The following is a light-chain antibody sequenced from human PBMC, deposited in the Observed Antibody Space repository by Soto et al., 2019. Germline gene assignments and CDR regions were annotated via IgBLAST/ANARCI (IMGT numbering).Light chain of an antibody. CDR1: QRVTSGY. CDR2: ETS. J-gene: IGKJ2*01. V-gene: IGKV3-20*01. CDR3: QQYGSSMYT. Sequence: EIVLTQSPGTLSLSPGERATLSCRASQRVTSGYLAWYQQKPGQAPRLLIFETSNRATGIPDRFSASGSGTDFTLTITTLEPEDVAVYFCQQYGSSMYTFGQGTKLEIK.